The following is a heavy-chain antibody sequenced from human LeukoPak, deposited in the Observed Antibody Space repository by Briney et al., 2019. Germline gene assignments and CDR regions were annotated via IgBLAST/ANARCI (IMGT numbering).Heavy chain of an antibody. V-gene: IGHV4-39*07. D-gene: IGHD1-26*01. CDR2: IYYSGST. CDR1: GGSISSSSYY. Sequence: SETLSLTCTVSGGSISSSSYYWGWIRQPPGKGLEWIGSIYYSGSTYYNPSLKSRVTISVDTSKNQFSLKLSSVTAADTAVYYCARVFLLVGQYWFDPWGQGTLVTVSS. CDR3: ARVFLLVGQYWFDP. J-gene: IGHJ5*02.